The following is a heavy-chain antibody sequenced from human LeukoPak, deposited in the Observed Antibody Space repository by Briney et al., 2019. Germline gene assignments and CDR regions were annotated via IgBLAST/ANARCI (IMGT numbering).Heavy chain of an antibody. D-gene: IGHD3-22*01. V-gene: IGHV4-39*01. CDR2: VYYSGST. J-gene: IGHJ4*02. Sequence: SETLSLTCTVSGGSISSSSYYRGWIRQPPGKGLEWIGNVYYSGSTFYNPSLESRVTISVDTSKNQFSLKLSSVTAADTAVYYCARRHYYDSAGYFFYWGQGILVTVSS. CDR3: ARRHYYDSAGYFFY. CDR1: GGSISSSSYY.